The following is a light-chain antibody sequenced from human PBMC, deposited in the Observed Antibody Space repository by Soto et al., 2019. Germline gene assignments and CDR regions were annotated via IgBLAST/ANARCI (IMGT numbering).Light chain of an antibody. J-gene: IGKJ1*01. CDR3: QQYNSYWT. Sequence: DIQMTQSPSTLSASVGDRVTITCRASQSISSWLAWYQQKPGKAPKLLIYKASSLESEVPSRFSGSGSGTDFTLTISSLQPGDFATYYCQQYNSYWTFGQGTKVDIK. CDR1: QSISSW. V-gene: IGKV1-5*03. CDR2: KAS.